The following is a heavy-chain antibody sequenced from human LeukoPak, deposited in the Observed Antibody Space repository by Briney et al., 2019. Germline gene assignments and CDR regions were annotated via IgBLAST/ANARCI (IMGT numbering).Heavy chain of an antibody. CDR2: ISSSSSYI. V-gene: IGHV3-21*01. CDR3: ARDRGPLYSSGWSNFDY. Sequence: GGSLRLSCAASGFTFNNYAMSWVRQAPGKGLEWVSSISSSSSYIYYADSVRGRFTISRDNAKNSLYLQMNSLRAEDTAVYYCARDRGPLYSSGWSNFDYWGQGTLVTVSS. CDR1: GFTFNNYA. D-gene: IGHD6-19*01. J-gene: IGHJ4*02.